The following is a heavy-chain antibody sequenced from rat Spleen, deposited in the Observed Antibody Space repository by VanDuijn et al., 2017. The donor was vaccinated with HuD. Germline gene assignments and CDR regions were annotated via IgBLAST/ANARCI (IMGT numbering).Heavy chain of an antibody. Sequence: EVQLVESDGGLVQPGRSLKLSCAASGFTLSDYYMAWVRQAPTKGLEWVASTSYEGSSIYYGDSVKGRFTISRDNVKSTLYLQMNSLRSEDTATYYCARGHTMGMDYFDYWGQGVMVTVSS. CDR2: TSYEGSSI. D-gene: IGHD1-7*01. V-gene: IGHV5-22*01. CDR1: GFTLSDYY. J-gene: IGHJ2*01. CDR3: ARGHTMGMDYFDY.